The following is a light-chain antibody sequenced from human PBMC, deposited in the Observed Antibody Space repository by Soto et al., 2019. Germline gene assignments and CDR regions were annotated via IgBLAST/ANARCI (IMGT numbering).Light chain of an antibody. J-gene: IGLJ1*01. V-gene: IGLV7-46*01. CDR3: LLSYHGGPYV. Sequence: QAVVTQEPSVTVSLGGTVTLTCDSSTGPVTSGHYPYWFQQKPGQAPTTLIFDTDKRHSWTPARFSGALLGGKAALPLSGAQPDDEAEYYCLLSYHGGPYVFGTGTKLTVL. CDR1: TGPVTSGHY. CDR2: DTD.